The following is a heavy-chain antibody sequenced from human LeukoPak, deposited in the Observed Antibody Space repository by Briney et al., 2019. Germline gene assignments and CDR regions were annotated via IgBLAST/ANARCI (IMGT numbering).Heavy chain of an antibody. Sequence: ASVKVSCKASGYTFTGYYMHWVRQAPGQGFEWMGWINPNSGGTNYTEKFQGRVTMTRDTSITTAYMEVSGLRSGDTAVYYCARDSNYYDSSGSIDYWGQGTLVTVSS. CDR2: INPNSGGT. J-gene: IGHJ4*02. V-gene: IGHV1-2*02. D-gene: IGHD3-22*01. CDR1: GYTFTGYY. CDR3: ARDSNYYDSSGSIDY.